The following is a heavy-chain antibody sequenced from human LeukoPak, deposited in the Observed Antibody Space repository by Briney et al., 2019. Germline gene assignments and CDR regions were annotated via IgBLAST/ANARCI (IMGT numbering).Heavy chain of an antibody. V-gene: IGHV4-30-2*01. CDR2: IYHSGST. CDR3: ARGLFRVRDPPDAFDI. J-gene: IGHJ3*02. CDR1: GGSISSGGYY. Sequence: SQTLSLTCTVSGGSISSGGYYWSWIRQPPGKGLEWIGYIYHSGSTYYNPSLKSRVTISVDTSKNQFSLKLSSVTAADTAVYYCARGLFRVRDPPDAFDIWGQGTMVNVSS. D-gene: IGHD3-10*01.